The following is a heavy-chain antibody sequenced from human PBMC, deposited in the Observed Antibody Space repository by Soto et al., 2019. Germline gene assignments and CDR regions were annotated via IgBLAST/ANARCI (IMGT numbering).Heavy chain of an antibody. CDR1: GYSFAGYW. CDR3: ARQIYDSDTGPNFQYYFDS. D-gene: IGHD3-22*01. V-gene: IGHV5-10-1*01. Sequence: ESLKISCKGSGYSFAGYWITWVRQKPGKGLEWMGRIDPSDSQTYYSPSFRGHVTISVTKSITTVFLQWSSLRASDTAMYYCARQIYDSDTGPNFQYYFDSWGQGTPLTV. CDR2: IDPSDSQT. J-gene: IGHJ4*02.